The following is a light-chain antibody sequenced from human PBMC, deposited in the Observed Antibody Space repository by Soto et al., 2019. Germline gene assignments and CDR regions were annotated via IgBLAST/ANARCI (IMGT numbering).Light chain of an antibody. V-gene: IGLV2-14*01. CDR2: EVS. CDR1: SSDVGGYDY. J-gene: IGLJ1*01. CDR3: SSYKSRSTDV. Sequence: QSALTQPASVSGSPGQSITISCTGTSSDVGGYDYVSWYQHHPGKAPKLTIYEVSNRPSGVSNRFSGSKSGNTASLTISGLQDEDEAEYYCSSYKSRSTDVFGTGTKVTVL.